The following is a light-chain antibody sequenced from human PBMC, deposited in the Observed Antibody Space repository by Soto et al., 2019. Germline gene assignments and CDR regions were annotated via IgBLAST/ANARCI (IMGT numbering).Light chain of an antibody. V-gene: IGLV2-14*01. CDR2: EVS. CDR3: SSYTNIATRV. CDR1: RNDVGAYKF. J-gene: IGLJ1*01. Sequence: QSVLTQPGSVSGSPGQSITICCTGSRNDVGAYKFVSWYQQFAGKAPRLIIYEVSHRPSGVSDRFSASKSGNTASLTISGLQTEDDADYYCSSYTNIATRVFGTGTKLTVL.